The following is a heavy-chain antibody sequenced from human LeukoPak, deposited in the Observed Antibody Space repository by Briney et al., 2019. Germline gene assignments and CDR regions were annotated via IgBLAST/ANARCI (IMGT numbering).Heavy chain of an antibody. CDR1: GFTFSSYA. V-gene: IGHV3-30*04. D-gene: IGHD3-22*01. J-gene: IGHJ4*02. Sequence: PGRSLRLSCAASGFTFSSYAMHWVRQAPGKGLEWVAVISYDGSNKYYADSVKGRFTISRDNSKNTLYLQMNSLRAEDTAVYYCASLISSGYYFYYWGQGTLVTVSS. CDR2: ISYDGSNK. CDR3: ASLISSGYYFYY.